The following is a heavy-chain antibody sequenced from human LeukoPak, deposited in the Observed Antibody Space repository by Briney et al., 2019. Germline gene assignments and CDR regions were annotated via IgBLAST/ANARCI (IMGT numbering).Heavy chain of an antibody. CDR3: AKDRRHCSSTFYSGDHFDS. Sequence: PGGSLRLSCAASGFTFPNYALAWVRQAPGKGLQSVSYISHSGRRTYYAASVLGRFTVSRDNSKNTLYLEMKGLTAEDTAVYYCAKDRRHCSSTFYSGDHFDSWGQGTLVTVSS. CDR1: GFTFPNYA. CDR2: ISHSGRRT. J-gene: IGHJ4*02. D-gene: IGHD2-8*01. V-gene: IGHV3-23*01.